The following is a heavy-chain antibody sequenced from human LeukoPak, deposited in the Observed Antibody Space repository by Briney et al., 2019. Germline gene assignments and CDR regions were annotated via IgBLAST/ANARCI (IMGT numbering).Heavy chain of an antibody. CDR1: GFTFRDYD. D-gene: IGHD3-16*02. CDR2: VSGRGGSA. Sequence: GGSLRPSCAASGFTFRDYDMSWVRQAPGKGLEWVSSVSGRGGSAYYADSVRGRFTISRDHSTSTLYLQMNSLRAEDTAVYYCAKGGNYQYVWGSYRSNYYYYYMDVWGKGTTVTVSS. CDR3: AKGGNYQYVWGSYRSNYYYYYMDV. J-gene: IGHJ6*03. V-gene: IGHV3-23*01.